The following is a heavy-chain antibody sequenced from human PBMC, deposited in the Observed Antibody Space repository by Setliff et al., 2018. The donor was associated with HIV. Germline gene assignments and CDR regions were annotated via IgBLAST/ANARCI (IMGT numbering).Heavy chain of an antibody. CDR1: GASITSTNYY. D-gene: IGHD1-26*01. Sequence: PSETLSLTCTVSGASITSTNYYWGWIRQPPGKGLEWIGAVYYSGNTYYNPSLKSRITMSVDTSKNQFSLKLRSVTAADTAAYYCARGKGGTYYAFDYWGQGTLVTVSS. J-gene: IGHJ4*02. V-gene: IGHV4-39*01. CDR3: ARGKGGTYYAFDY. CDR2: VYYSGNT.